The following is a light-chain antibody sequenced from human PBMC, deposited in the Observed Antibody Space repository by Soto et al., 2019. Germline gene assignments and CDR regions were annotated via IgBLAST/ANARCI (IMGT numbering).Light chain of an antibody. J-gene: IGKJ1*01. CDR2: DAS. CDR3: QQFNNWPRT. Sequence: IAMTQSPATLSVSPGERATLSCRASQSVSSWLAWYQQKPGQAPRLLIYDASTRATGIPARFSGSGSGTEFTLTISSLQSEDFAVYYCQQFNNWPRTFGQGTKVDIK. V-gene: IGKV3-15*01. CDR1: QSVSSW.